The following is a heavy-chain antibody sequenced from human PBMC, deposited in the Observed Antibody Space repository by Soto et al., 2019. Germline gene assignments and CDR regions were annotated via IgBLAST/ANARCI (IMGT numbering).Heavy chain of an antibody. Sequence: QVQLVQSGAEVKKPGSSVKVSCKASGGTFSSYAISWVRQAPGQGLEWMGGIIPIFGTANYAQKFQGRVTITADESTSTAYMELRSLRSEDTAVYYCARDRPTSRVRFFDFDLWGRGTLVTVSS. J-gene: IGHJ2*01. CDR1: GGTFSSYA. CDR2: IIPIFGTA. D-gene: IGHD3-3*01. V-gene: IGHV1-69*01. CDR3: ARDRPTSRVRFFDFDL.